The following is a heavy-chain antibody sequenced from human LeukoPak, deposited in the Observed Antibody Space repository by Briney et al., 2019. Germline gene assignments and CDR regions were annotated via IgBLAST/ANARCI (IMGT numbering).Heavy chain of an antibody. V-gene: IGHV3-30*04. D-gene: IGHD3-10*01. CDR3: AKESSGVTMVRGVIND. Sequence: GGSLKLSCAASGFTFNNYAMHWVRQAPGKGLEWVAVISYDGSNKYYADSVKGRFTISRDNSKNTLYLQMNSLRAEDTAVYYCAKESSGVTMVRGVINDWGQGTLVTVSS. CDR2: ISYDGSNK. J-gene: IGHJ4*02. CDR1: GFTFNNYA.